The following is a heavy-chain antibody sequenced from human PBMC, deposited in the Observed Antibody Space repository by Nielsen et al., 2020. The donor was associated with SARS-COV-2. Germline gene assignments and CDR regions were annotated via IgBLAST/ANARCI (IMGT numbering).Heavy chain of an antibody. CDR3: AKLPAFKMGSSDGFDI. CDR1: EFSFSNYA. D-gene: IGHD5-24*01. V-gene: IGHV3-23*01. Sequence: GGSLRLSCAASEFSFSNYAMSWVRQAPGKGLEWVSGINGSGGATYYPDSVKGRFTISRDNSKNTLYLQMNSLRAEDTAVYYCAKLPAFKMGSSDGFDIWGQGTMVTVSS. CDR2: INGSGGAT. J-gene: IGHJ3*02.